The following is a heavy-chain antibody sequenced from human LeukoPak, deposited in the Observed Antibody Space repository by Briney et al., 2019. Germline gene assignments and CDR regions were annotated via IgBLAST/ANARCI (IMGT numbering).Heavy chain of an antibody. J-gene: IGHJ4*02. V-gene: IGHV3-23*01. CDR3: AREGIAAARAFDY. Sequence: QAGGSLRLSCATSGFTFSSYAMTRVRRAPGKGLEWVSLIRGNAITTYYADSVKGRFTISRDNSKNTLYLQMNSLRAEDTAVYYCAREGIAAARAFDYWGQGTLVTVSS. CDR1: GFTFSSYA. D-gene: IGHD6-13*01. CDR2: IRGNAITT.